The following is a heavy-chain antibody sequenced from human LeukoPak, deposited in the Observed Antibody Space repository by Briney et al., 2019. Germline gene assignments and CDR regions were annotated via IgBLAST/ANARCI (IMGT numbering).Heavy chain of an antibody. D-gene: IGHD2-15*01. CDR1: GFTFSSYS. CDR3: ARVLGYCSGGSCYYYYYYYMDV. Sequence: GGSLRLSCAASGFTFSSYSMNWVRQAPGKGLEWVSSISSSSSYIYYADSVKGRFTIFRDNAKNSLYLQMNSLRAEDTAVYYCARVLGYCSGGSCYYYYYYYMDVWGKGTTVTVSS. CDR2: ISSSSSYI. V-gene: IGHV3-21*01. J-gene: IGHJ6*03.